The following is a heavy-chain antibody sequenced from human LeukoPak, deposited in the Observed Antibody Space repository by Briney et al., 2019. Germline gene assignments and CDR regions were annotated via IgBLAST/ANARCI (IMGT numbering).Heavy chain of an antibody. D-gene: IGHD2-2*01. Sequence: SETLSLTCTVSGGSISSSSYYWGWIRQPPGKVLEWIGSIYYSGSTYFNPSLKSRVTISVDTSKNQFSLKLSSVTAADTAVYYCARSSTSSLRYMDVWGKGTTVTVSS. J-gene: IGHJ6*03. CDR2: IYYSGST. CDR1: GGSISSSSYY. V-gene: IGHV4-39*07. CDR3: ARSSTSSLRYMDV.